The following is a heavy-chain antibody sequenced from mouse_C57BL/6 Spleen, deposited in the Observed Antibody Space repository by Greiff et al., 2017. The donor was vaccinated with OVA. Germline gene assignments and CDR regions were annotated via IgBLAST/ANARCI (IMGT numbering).Heavy chain of an antibody. J-gene: IGHJ2*01. CDR1: GFTFSSYA. CDR3: AREDGSYFDY. V-gene: IGHV5-4*01. Sequence: EVQLQESGGGLVKPGGSLKLSCAASGFTFSSYAMSWVRQTPEKRLEWVATISDGGSYTYYPDNVKGRFTISRDNAKNNLYLQMSHLKSEDTAMYYCAREDGSYFDYWGQGTTLTVSS. D-gene: IGHD2-3*01. CDR2: ISDGGSYT.